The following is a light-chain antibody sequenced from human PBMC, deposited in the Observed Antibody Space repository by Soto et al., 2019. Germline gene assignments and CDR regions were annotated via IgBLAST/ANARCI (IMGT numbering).Light chain of an antibody. V-gene: IGKV3-11*01. CDR2: DAS. CDR3: HQRQSWTRT. Sequence: EILLTQSPAPLSLSPGERATLSCRASQSVSRYLAWYQQKHGQAPRVIIYDASNRATGIPARFSASVSGTDGTITISNVKKEDGSLYYCHQRQSWTRTFGQGTKVDIK. CDR1: QSVSRY. J-gene: IGKJ1*01.